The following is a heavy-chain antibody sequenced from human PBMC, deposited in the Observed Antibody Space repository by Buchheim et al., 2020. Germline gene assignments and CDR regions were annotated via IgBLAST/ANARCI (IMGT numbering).Heavy chain of an antibody. J-gene: IGHJ4*02. Sequence: EVQVVESGGGLVKPGGSLRLSCAASGFTFSTSSMCWVRQAPGKGLEWVSFITSSGSHIYYADSMKGRFTISRDNAKNSLYLQMNSLRVEDTAVYYCARVSDGTGTRPIDYWGQGTL. V-gene: IGHV3-21*01. CDR2: ITSSGSHI. CDR3: ARVSDGTGTRPIDY. D-gene: IGHD3-10*01. CDR1: GFTFSTSS.